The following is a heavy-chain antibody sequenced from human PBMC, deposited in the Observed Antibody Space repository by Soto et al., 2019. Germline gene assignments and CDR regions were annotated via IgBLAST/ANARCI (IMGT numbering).Heavy chain of an antibody. J-gene: IGHJ4*02. D-gene: IGHD3-22*01. Sequence: LRLSCSASGFTFSSYSMNWVRQAPGKGLEWVSSISSSSSYIYYADSVKGRFTISRDNSKNTLYLQMNSLRAEDTAVYYCAKDRNSGYYPGGYWGQGTLVTVSS. CDR1: GFTFSSYS. V-gene: IGHV3-21*01. CDR2: ISSSSSYI. CDR3: AKDRNSGYYPGGY.